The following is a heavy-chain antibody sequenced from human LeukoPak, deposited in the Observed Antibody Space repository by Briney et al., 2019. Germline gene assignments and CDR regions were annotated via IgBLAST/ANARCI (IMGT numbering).Heavy chain of an antibody. J-gene: IGHJ5*02. D-gene: IGHD5-12*01. V-gene: IGHV1-18*01. CDR2: ISTYSGNR. CDR1: GYTFTSYG. Sequence: GASVKVSCKASGYTFTSYGITWVRQAPGQGLEWIGWISTYSGNRNFAQKFQGRVTMTRDTSTSTVYMELSSLTSEDTAVYYCAGDERWLRLGWFDPWGQGTLVTVSS. CDR3: AGDERWLRLGWFDP.